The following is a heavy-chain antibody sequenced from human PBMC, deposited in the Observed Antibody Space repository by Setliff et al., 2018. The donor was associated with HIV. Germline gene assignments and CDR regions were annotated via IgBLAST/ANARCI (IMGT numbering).Heavy chain of an antibody. Sequence: ASVNVSCKASGGTFSNYGMSWVRQAPGQGLEWMGGIIPNSGTANYAQKFQGRVTITTDESTSTAYMELSGLRSEDTAVYYCARDFGGYCSSMSCPGLFDPWGQGTLVTVSS. D-gene: IGHD2-2*01. CDR3: ARDFGGYCSSMSCPGLFDP. CDR1: GGTFSNYG. J-gene: IGHJ5*02. V-gene: IGHV1-69*05. CDR2: IIPNSGTA.